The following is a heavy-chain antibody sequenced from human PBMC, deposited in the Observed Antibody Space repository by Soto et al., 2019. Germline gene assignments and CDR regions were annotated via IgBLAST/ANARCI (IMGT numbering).Heavy chain of an antibody. V-gene: IGHV4-31*03. CDR3: ARDPADGGDYFDY. CDR1: GDSISRGGYY. J-gene: IGHJ4*02. CDR2: IYYTGST. Sequence: PSETLSLTCTVSGDSISRGGYYWSWIRQHPGKGLEWIGYIYYTGSTYYNPSLKSRVTISVDTSKNQFSLKVGSVTAADTAVYYCARDPADGGDYFDYWGQGTLVTVSS. D-gene: IGHD3-16*01.